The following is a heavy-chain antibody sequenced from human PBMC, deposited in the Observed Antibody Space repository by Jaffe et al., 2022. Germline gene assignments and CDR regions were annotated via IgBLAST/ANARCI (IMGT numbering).Heavy chain of an antibody. Sequence: EVQLVESGGGLVQPGGSLRLSCAASGFTFSSYWMSWVRQAPGKGLEWVANIKQDGSEKYYVDSVKGRFTISRDNAKNSLYLQMNSLRAEDTAVYYCARPPDYCSGGSCYNYWGQGTLVTVSS. J-gene: IGHJ4*02. CDR3: ARPPDYCSGGSCYNY. V-gene: IGHV3-7*01. D-gene: IGHD2-15*01. CDR1: GFTFSSYW. CDR2: IKQDGSEK.